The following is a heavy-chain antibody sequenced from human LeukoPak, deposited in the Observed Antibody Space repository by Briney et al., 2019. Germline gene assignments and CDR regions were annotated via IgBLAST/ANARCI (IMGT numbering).Heavy chain of an antibody. CDR2: IYYSGST. CDR3: ARERGYGMDV. CDR1: GGSISSYY. Sequence: SATLSLTCTVSGGSISSYYWSWIRQPPGKGLEWIGYIYYSGSTNYNPSLKSRVTISVDTSKNQFSLKQSSVTTADSAVYYCARERGYGMDVWGQGTTVTVSS. J-gene: IGHJ6*02. V-gene: IGHV4-59*01.